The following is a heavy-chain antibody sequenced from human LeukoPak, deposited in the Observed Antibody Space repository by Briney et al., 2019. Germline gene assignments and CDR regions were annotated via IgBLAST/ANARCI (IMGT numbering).Heavy chain of an antibody. CDR3: ALLDNLLVSDP. CDR2: INNSGSNR. CDR1: GFTFTTYG. J-gene: IGHJ5*02. Sequence: GGSLRLSCAASGFTFTTYGMSWVRQAPGKGLEWVSTINNSGSNRYYADSVKGRFTISRDNSKNTLYLQMNGLRADNTAVYYCALLDNLLVSDPWGQGTLVTVSS. V-gene: IGHV3-23*01. D-gene: IGHD2/OR15-2a*01.